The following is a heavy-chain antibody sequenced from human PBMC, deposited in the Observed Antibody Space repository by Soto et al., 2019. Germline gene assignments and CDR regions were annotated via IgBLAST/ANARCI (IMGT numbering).Heavy chain of an antibody. J-gene: IGHJ6*03. D-gene: IGHD2-2*01. CDR2: IFSNDEK. Sequence: VSGPTLVNPTETLTLTCTVSGFSLSNARMGVSWIRQPPGKALEWLAHIFSNDEKSYSTSLKSRLTISKDTSKSQVVLTMTNMDPVDTATYYCARIGVVVVPAAIEWYYYYMDVWGKGTTVTVSS. CDR3: ARIGVVVVPAAIEWYYYYMDV. CDR1: GFSLSNARMG. V-gene: IGHV2-26*01.